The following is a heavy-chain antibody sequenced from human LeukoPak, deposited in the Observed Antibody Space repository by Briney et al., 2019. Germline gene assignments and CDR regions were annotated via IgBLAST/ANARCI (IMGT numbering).Heavy chain of an antibody. CDR1: GGSMFGYY. CDR2: IHYTGST. CDR3: AKAGRPYGDYVGD. J-gene: IGHJ4*02. D-gene: IGHD4-17*01. V-gene: IGHV4-59*12. Sequence: SETLSLTCTVSGGSMFGYYWNWIRQPPGKGLEWIANIHYTGSTNYNPSLKSRVTITAETSSNQFSLKLSSVTAADTAVYYCAKAGRPYGDYVGDWGQGTLVTVSS.